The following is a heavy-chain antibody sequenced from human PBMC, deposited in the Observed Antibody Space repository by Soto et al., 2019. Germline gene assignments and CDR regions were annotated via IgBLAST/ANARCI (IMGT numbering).Heavy chain of an antibody. V-gene: IGHV3-23*01. CDR2: ISGSGDST. D-gene: IGHD4-4*01. J-gene: IGHJ2*01. CDR3: ARRNSGWYVDF. Sequence: EVQLLESGGGLVQPGGSLRLSCAASGFTFSSYAMNWVRQAPGQGLEWVSVISGSGDSTYYADSVKGRFTISRDNSENTLCLQMNSLRADDTAVYYCARRNSGWYVDFWGRGKRVTVSS. CDR1: GFTFSSYA.